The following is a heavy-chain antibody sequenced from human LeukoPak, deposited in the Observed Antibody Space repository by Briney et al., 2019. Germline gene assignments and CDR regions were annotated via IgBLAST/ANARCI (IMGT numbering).Heavy chain of an antibody. CDR2: IYYSGTT. J-gene: IGHJ5*01. CDR3: ARGSSDWPARFDS. Sequence: PSETLSLTCAVSGGSISSSAFYWGWLRQPPGKGLEWIGTIYYSGTTYYNPSLKSRVTISVDTSKNQFSVRLRSLTAADTAVYYCARGSSDWPARFDSWGQGTLVTVSS. CDR1: GGSISSSAFY. V-gene: IGHV4-39*07. D-gene: IGHD6-25*01.